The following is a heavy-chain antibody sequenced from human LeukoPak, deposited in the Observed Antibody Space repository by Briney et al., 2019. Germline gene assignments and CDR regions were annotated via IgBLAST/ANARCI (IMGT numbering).Heavy chain of an antibody. Sequence: SAGSLRLSCAASGFTFSSYWMSWVRQAPGKGLEWVANIKQDGSEKYYVDSVKGRFTISRDNAKNSLYLQMNSLRAEDTAVYYCARDLLVGGSGYHYWGQGTLVTVSS. CDR1: GFTFSSYW. CDR2: IKQDGSEK. V-gene: IGHV3-7*01. D-gene: IGHD3-22*01. CDR3: ARDLLVGGSGYHY. J-gene: IGHJ4*02.